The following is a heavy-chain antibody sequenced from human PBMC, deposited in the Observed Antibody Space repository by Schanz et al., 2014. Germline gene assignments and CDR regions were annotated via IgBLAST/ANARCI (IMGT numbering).Heavy chain of an antibody. CDR2: INPNSGAT. V-gene: IGHV1-2*06. Sequence: QVLLVQSGAEVKQPGASVKVSCKASGYTFTAYFIHWVRQAPGQGLEWMGQINPNSGATIYAQNCQGRVTMTRDTSISTAYMELSRLRSDDTAVYYCARGLVRYFAYWGQGTLVTVSS. D-gene: IGHD2-8*02. CDR3: ARGLVRYFAY. CDR1: GYTFTAYF. J-gene: IGHJ4*02.